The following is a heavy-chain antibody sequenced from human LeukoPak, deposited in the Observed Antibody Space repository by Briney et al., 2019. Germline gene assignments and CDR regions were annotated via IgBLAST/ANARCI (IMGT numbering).Heavy chain of an antibody. V-gene: IGHV4-59*01. CDR2: IYYSGST. CDR1: GGSISSYY. J-gene: IGHJ4*02. D-gene: IGHD3-10*01. CDR3: ARDLGEGYFDY. Sequence: SETLSHTCTVSGGSISSYYWSWIRQPPGKGLEWIGYIYYSGSTNYNPSLKSRVTISVDTSKNQFSLKLSSVTAADTAVYYCARDLGEGYFDYWGQGTLVTVSS.